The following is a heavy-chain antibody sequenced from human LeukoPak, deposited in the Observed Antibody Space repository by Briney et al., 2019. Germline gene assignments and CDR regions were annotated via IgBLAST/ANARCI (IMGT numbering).Heavy chain of an antibody. Sequence: SETLSITCTVSGGSISSGGYYWSWIRQPPGKGLEWIGYIYYSGSTNYNPSLKSRVTISVDTSKNQFSLKLSSVTAADTAVYYCARGYYDRRYFDYWGQGTLVTVSS. CDR2: IYYSGST. CDR1: GGSISSGGYY. V-gene: IGHV4-61*08. CDR3: ARGYYDRRYFDY. D-gene: IGHD3-22*01. J-gene: IGHJ4*02.